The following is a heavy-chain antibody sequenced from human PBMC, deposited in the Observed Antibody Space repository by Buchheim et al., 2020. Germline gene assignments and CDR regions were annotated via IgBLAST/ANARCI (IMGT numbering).Heavy chain of an antibody. CDR3: ARERYYGSGSPVDY. D-gene: IGHD3-10*01. CDR2: IKQDGSDE. V-gene: IGHV3-7*03. J-gene: IGHJ4*02. CDR1: GFTFSPYW. Sequence: EVQLVESGGGLVQPGGSLRLSCAASGFTFSPYWMSWVRQAPGKGLEWVANIKQDGSDEYYVGSVKGGFTIFGDNAKNSLYLQMNSLRAEDTAVYYCARERYYGSGSPVDYWGQGTL.